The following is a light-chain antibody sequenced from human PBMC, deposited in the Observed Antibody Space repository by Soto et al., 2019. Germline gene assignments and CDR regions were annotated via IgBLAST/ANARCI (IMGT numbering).Light chain of an antibody. Sequence: EIVMTQSPATLSVSPGERATLSCRASQSVSSNLAWYQQKPSQAPRLLIYGASIRATGIPARFSGSGSGTEFTLTISSLQSEDFAVYYCQQYNNWPLTFGGGTKV. J-gene: IGKJ4*01. CDR1: QSVSSN. CDR3: QQYNNWPLT. V-gene: IGKV3D-15*01. CDR2: GAS.